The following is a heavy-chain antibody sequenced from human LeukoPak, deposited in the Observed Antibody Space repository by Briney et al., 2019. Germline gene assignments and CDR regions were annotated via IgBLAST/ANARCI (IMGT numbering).Heavy chain of an antibody. CDR2: INPSASGSP. CDR1: GYPFNNYY. D-gene: IGHD3-10*01. V-gene: IGHV1-46*02. Sequence: ASVKVSCKASGYPFNNYYVHWVRQAPGQGLEWMGIINPSASGSPSYAYAQNFQGRVTMTRDTSTSTVYMELSSLRSGDTAAYYCARDSYYGSGSFYSRFDYWGQGTLVTVSS. CDR3: ARDSYYGSGSFYSRFDY. J-gene: IGHJ4*02.